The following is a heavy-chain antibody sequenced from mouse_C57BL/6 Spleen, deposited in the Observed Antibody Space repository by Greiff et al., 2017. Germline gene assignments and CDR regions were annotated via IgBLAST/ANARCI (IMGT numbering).Heavy chain of an antibody. D-gene: IGHD2-1*01. V-gene: IGHV5-9*01. CDR3: ARVYGNYAWFAY. CDR1: GFTFSSYT. J-gene: IGHJ3*01. Sequence: EVHLVESGGGLVKPGGSLKLSCAASGFTFSSYTMSWVRQTPEKRLEWVATISGGGGNTYYPDSVKGRFTISRDNAKNTLYLQMSSLRSEDTALYYCARVYGNYAWFAYWGQGTLVTVSA. CDR2: ISGGGGNT.